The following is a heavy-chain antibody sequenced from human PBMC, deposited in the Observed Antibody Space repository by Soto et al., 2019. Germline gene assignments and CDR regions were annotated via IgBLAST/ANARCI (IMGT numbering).Heavy chain of an antibody. J-gene: IGHJ5*02. CDR1: GCSFTSYW. Sequence: PGESLKISCKGPGCSFTSYWIGWVRQMPGKGLEWMGIIYPGDSDTRYSPSFQGQVTISADKSISTAYLQWSSLKASDTAMYYCARLSCSSTSCYLRTWGQGTLVTVSS. V-gene: IGHV5-51*01. D-gene: IGHD2-2*01. CDR2: IYPGDSDT. CDR3: ARLSCSSTSCYLRT.